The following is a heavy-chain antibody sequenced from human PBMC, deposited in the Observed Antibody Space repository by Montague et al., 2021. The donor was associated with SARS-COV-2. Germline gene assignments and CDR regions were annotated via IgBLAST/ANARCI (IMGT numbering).Heavy chain of an antibody. CDR2: IYYSGDT. CDR1: GGSMSSYY. Sequence: SETLSLTCAVSGGSMSSYYWSWIRQPPGKGLEWIGYIYYSGDTNYNPSLKSRVTISVDTSKNQFSLKLTSVTAADTAVYYCARESRFLDAFDIWGQGTMVTVSS. D-gene: IGHD2/OR15-2a*01. J-gene: IGHJ3*02. CDR3: ARESRFLDAFDI. V-gene: IGHV4-59*01.